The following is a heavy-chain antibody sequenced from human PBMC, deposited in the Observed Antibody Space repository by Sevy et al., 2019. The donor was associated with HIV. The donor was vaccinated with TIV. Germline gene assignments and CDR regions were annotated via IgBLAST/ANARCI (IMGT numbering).Heavy chain of an antibody. D-gene: IGHD5-18*01. CDR3: ARVGSVMGYSYGYYAFDI. V-gene: IGHV4-31*03. CDR1: GGSISSGGYY. Sequence: SETLSLSCTVSGGSISSGGYYWSWIRQHPGKGLECIWYIYYSGSTYYNPSLKSRVTISVDTSKNQFSLKLSSVTAADTAVYYCARVGSVMGYSYGYYAFDIWDQGTMVTVSS. CDR2: IYYSGST. J-gene: IGHJ3*02.